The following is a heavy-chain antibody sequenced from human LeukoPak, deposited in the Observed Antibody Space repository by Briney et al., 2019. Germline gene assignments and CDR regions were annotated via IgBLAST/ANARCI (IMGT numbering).Heavy chain of an antibody. D-gene: IGHD1-1*01. J-gene: IGHJ4*02. Sequence: GGSLRLSCAASGFSFSSHAMCWVHQAPGKGLEWVSSIDTSGGGTYYADSVQGRFTISRDNSKNTLYLQMNSLRAEDTALYYCANEVRPNDYWGQGTLVTVSS. CDR1: GFSFSSHA. CDR2: IDTSGGGT. V-gene: IGHV3-23*01. CDR3: ANEVRPNDY.